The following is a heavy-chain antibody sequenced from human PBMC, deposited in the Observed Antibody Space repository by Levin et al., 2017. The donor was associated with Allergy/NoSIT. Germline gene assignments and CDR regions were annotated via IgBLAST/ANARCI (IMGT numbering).Heavy chain of an antibody. Sequence: GGSLRLSCAASGFTFSSYGMHWVRQAPGKGLEWVAVISYDGSNKYYADSVKGRFTISRDNSKNTLYLQMNSLRAEDTAVYYCAKLGLLMGIAAAGPPRDAFDSWGQGTMVTVSS. CDR1: GFTFSSYG. CDR2: ISYDGSNK. D-gene: IGHD6-13*01. CDR3: AKLGLLMGIAAAGPPRDAFDS. J-gene: IGHJ3*02. V-gene: IGHV3-30*18.